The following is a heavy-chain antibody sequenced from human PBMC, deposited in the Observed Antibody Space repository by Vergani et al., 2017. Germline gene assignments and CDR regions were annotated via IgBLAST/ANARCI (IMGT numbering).Heavy chain of an antibody. V-gene: IGHV1-3*01. D-gene: IGHD3-9*01. J-gene: IGHJ6*02. CDR1: GYTFTSYA. CDR3: ARGNADYDILTRTYYYYYGMDV. Sequence: QVQLVQSGAEVKKPGASVTVSCKASGYTFTSYAMHWVRQAPGQRLEWMGWINAGNGNTKYSQKFQGRVTITRDTSASTAYMELSSLRSEDTAVYYCARGNADYDILTRTYYYYYGMDVWGQGTTVTVSS. CDR2: INAGNGNT.